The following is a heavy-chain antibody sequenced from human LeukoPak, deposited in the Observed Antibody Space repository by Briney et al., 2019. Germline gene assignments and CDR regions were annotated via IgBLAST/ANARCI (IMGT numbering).Heavy chain of an antibody. D-gene: IGHD6-6*01. CDR2: MKQDGSEK. CDR3: SRVSAYTTSSGEFDY. Sequence: GGSLRLSCAASGFTFSIHWMSWVRQAPGKGLERVANMKQDGSEKYYVDSVKGRFTISRDNAKNSLYLQMNSLRAEDTALYYCSRVSAYTTSSGEFDYWGQGTLVTVPS. CDR1: GFTFSIHW. V-gene: IGHV3-7*03. J-gene: IGHJ4*02.